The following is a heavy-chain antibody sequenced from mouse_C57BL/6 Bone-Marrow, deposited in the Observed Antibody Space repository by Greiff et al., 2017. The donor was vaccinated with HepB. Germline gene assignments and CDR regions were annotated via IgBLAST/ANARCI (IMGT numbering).Heavy chain of an antibody. D-gene: IGHD3-2*02. V-gene: IGHV5-16*01. CDR2: INYDGSST. CDR3: ARETAQARDYAMDY. CDR1: GFTFSDYY. Sequence: DVHLVESEGGLVQPGSSMKLSCTASGFTFSDYYMAWVRQVPEKGLEWVANINYDGSSTYYLDSLKSRFIISRDNAKNILYLQMSSLKSEDTATYYCARETAQARDYAMDYWGQGTSVTVSS. J-gene: IGHJ4*01.